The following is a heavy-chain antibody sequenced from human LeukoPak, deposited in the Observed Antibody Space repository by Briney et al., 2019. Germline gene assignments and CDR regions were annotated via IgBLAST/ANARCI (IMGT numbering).Heavy chain of an antibody. CDR3: ARLGLGRFCSGGSCYASEADY. J-gene: IGHJ4*02. D-gene: IGHD2-15*01. CDR2: IYPGDSDT. V-gene: IGHV5-51*01. Sequence: GESLKISCTGSEYTFSSYWIGWVRQMPGRGLEWMGIIYPGDSDTRYSPSFQGQVTISADKSISTACLQWSSLRASDTAFYYCARLGLGRFCSGGSCYASEADYWGQGTLVTVSS. CDR1: EYTFSSYW.